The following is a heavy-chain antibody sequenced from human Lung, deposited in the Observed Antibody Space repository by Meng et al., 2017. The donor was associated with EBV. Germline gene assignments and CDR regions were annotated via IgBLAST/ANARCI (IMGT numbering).Heavy chain of an antibody. D-gene: IGHD2-21*02. V-gene: IGHV4-30-2*01. CDR1: GGCISSGGYS. CDR3: AINGGDLLFDY. J-gene: IGHJ4*02. CDR2: IYHSGST. Sequence: QVPLQESGSGLVTPLQTRSPTCAVSGGCISSGGYSWSWILQPPGKGLEWIGYIYHSGSTYYNPSLKSRVTISVDRSKNQFSLKLSSVTAAYTAVYYCAINGGDLLFDYWGQGTLVTVSS.